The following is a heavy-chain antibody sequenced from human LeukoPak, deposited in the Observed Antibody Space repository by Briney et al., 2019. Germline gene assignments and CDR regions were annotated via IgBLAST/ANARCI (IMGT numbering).Heavy chain of an antibody. Sequence: GGSLRLSCAASGFTFSSYEMHWVRQPPGQGLEWVSNIGSGGTAKYYADSVKGRFTISRDNAKNSLYLQMNSLRAEDTAVYYCAKIYYAGLHIWGQGATVTVSS. D-gene: IGHD4-23*01. CDR3: AKIYYAGLHI. J-gene: IGHJ3*02. V-gene: IGHV3-48*03. CDR1: GFTFSSYE. CDR2: IGSGGTAK.